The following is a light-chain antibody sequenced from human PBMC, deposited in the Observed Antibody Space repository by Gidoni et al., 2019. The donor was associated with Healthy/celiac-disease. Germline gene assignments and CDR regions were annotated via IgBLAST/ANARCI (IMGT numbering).Light chain of an antibody. J-gene: IGKJ1*01. Sequence: DIVMTQSPDSLAVSLGERATINCKSSQSVFYSSNKKNYFAWYQHKPGQPPKLLIYWASTRESGVPDRFSGSGSGTDFTLTISSLQAEDVAVYYCQQYYSTPGTFGQXTKVEIK. V-gene: IGKV4-1*01. CDR2: WAS. CDR3: QQYYSTPGT. CDR1: QSVFYSSNKKNY.